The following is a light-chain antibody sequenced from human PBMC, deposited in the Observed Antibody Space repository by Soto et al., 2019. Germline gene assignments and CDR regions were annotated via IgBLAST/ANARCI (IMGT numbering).Light chain of an antibody. Sequence: EIVLTQSPGTLSLSPGERATLSCRASQSVSSNYLAWYQQKPGQAPRLLIYGASCRATGIPDRFSGSGSGTDFTLTISRLEPEDFAVYYCQQYGSSSWTFGQGTKVEIK. J-gene: IGKJ1*01. CDR1: QSVSSNY. V-gene: IGKV3-20*01. CDR2: GAS. CDR3: QQYGSSSWT.